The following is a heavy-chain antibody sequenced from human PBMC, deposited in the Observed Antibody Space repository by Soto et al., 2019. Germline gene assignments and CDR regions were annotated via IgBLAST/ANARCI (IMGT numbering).Heavy chain of an antibody. CDR3: ARGQGPKIAAAGNFDY. V-gene: IGHV4-34*01. CDR1: GGSFSGYY. J-gene: IGHJ4*02. D-gene: IGHD6-13*01. CDR2: INHSGST. Sequence: QVQLQQWGAGLLKPSETLSLTCAVYGGSFSGYYWSWIRQPPGKGLEWIGEINHSGSTNYNPSLKSRVTISVDTSKNQFSLKLSSVTAADTAVYYCARGQGPKIAAAGNFDYWGQGTLVTVSS.